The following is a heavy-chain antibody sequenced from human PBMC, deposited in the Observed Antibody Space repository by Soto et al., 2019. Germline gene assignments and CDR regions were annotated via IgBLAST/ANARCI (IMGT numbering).Heavy chain of an antibody. CDR3: ARCAKPKRGYSYAGYYMDV. D-gene: IGHD5-18*01. Sequence: SETLSLTCTVSGGSISSYYWSWIRQPPGKGLEWIGYIYYSGSTNYNPSLKSRVTISVDTSKNQFSLKLGSVTAADTAVYYCARCAKPKRGYSYAGYYMDVWGKGTTVTVSS. J-gene: IGHJ6*03. CDR1: GGSISSYY. V-gene: IGHV4-59*08. CDR2: IYYSGST.